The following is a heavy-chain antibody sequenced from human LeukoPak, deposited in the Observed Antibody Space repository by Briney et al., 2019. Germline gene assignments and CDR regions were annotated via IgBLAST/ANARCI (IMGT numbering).Heavy chain of an antibody. D-gene: IGHD6-19*01. CDR2: IIDTVVYT. Sequence: PRGALRLSCSASGFTFSTYAMHSVRQAPRKGLEYGSGIIDTVVYTYYADSVKGRFTISRDNSKITLYLQMSSLRDQDTAVYYCVKRQIAVAASPFDDWGQGTLVTVSS. V-gene: IGHV3-64D*09. CDR3: VKRQIAVAASPFDD. CDR1: GFTFSTYA. J-gene: IGHJ4*02.